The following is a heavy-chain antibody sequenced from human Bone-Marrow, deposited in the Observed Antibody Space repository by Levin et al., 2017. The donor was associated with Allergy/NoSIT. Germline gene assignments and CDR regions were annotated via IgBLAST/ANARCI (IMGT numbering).Heavy chain of an antibody. J-gene: IGHJ6*02. Sequence: GGSLRLSCAASGFVFDNAWMSWVRQAPGTGLEWVGRIKSKIVGGTTDYAAPVKGRFIISRDDSKNTLYLQMNSLKTEDTGVYYCTTHDYGYVMDAWGQGTTVSVAS. D-gene: IGHD3-16*01. CDR2: IKSKIVGGTT. CDR3: TTHDYGYVMDA. V-gene: IGHV3-15*01. CDR1: GFVFDNAW.